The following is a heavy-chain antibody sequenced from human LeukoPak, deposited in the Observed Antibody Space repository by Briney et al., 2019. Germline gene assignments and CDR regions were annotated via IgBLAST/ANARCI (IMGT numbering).Heavy chain of an antibody. D-gene: IGHD2-21*01. CDR3: ARETAHCGGDCFDY. Sequence: GGSLRLSCAASGFTFSTYEFNWVRQAPGKGLEWVAYIGVGGNSIYYADSVRGRFTTSRDNAQNSLYLGMNSLRVEDTALYYCARETAHCGGDCFDYWGQGTLVTVSS. J-gene: IGHJ4*02. V-gene: IGHV3-48*03. CDR1: GFTFSTYE. CDR2: IGVGGNSI.